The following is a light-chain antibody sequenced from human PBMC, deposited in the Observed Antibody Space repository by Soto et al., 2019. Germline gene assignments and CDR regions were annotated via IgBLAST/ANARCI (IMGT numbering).Light chain of an antibody. J-gene: IGKJ1*01. CDR1: QGIRND. CDR2: AAS. Sequence: DIEVTQSPSSLSASVGDRVTITCRASQGIRNDLGWYQQKSGKAPKRLIYAASSLQSGVPSRFSGSGSGTEFTLTISSLQPEDFATYYCQQYETFSGTFGPGTKVDIK. CDR3: QQYETFSGT. V-gene: IGKV1-17*01.